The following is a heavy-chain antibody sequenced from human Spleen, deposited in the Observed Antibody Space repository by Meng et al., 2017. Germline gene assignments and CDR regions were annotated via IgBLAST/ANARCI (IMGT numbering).Heavy chain of an antibody. CDR3: ARERERSSSWSDY. J-gene: IGHJ4*02. Sequence: ETLSLTCAASGFTFRSYWMSWVRQAPGTGLEWVANIKHDGTETHYVDSLKGRFSISRDNAKNSLYLHMNSLRVEDTGVYYCARERERSSSWSDYWGQGTLVTVSS. CDR2: IKHDGTET. CDR1: GFTFRSYW. D-gene: IGHD6-13*01. V-gene: IGHV3-7*01.